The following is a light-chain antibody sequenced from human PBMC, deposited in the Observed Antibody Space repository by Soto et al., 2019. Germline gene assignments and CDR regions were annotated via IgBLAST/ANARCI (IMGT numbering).Light chain of an antibody. CDR1: QSVDIY. CDR2: DAY. V-gene: IGKV3-11*01. Sequence: EVVLTQSPATLSLSPGESATLSCRASQSVDIYLAWYQQKPGQAPRLLIYDAYNRSTGIPARFSGSGSGTEFTLTISSLQPDDFAVYYCHQRRICPPLTFGGGTKVEIK. J-gene: IGKJ4*01. CDR3: HQRRICPPLT.